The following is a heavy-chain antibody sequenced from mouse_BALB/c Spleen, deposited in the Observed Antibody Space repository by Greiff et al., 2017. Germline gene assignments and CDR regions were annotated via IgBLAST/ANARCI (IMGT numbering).Heavy chain of an antibody. Sequence: EVKLVESGGGLVKPGGSLKLSCAASGFTFSSYAMSWVRQTPEKRLEWVASISSGGSTYYPDSVKGRFTISRDNARNILYLQMSSLRSEDTAMYYCARGDGYLWYFDVWGAGTTVTVSS. J-gene: IGHJ1*01. V-gene: IGHV5-6-5*01. CDR3: ARGDGYLWYFDV. CDR2: ISSGGST. CDR1: GFTFSSYA. D-gene: IGHD2-3*01.